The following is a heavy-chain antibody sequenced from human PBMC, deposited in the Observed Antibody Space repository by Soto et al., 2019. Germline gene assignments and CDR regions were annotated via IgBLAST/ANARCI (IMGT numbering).Heavy chain of an antibody. Sequence: PGGSLRLSCAASGFTFSSYSMNWARQAPGKGLEWVSYISSSSSTIYYADSVKGRFTISRDNVRNSLYLQLTSLRAEDTAVYYCAREGYYLNWFDPWGQGTLVTVSS. CDR1: GFTFSSYS. CDR3: AREGYYLNWFDP. J-gene: IGHJ5*02. CDR2: ISSSSSTI. D-gene: IGHD3-10*01. V-gene: IGHV3-48*01.